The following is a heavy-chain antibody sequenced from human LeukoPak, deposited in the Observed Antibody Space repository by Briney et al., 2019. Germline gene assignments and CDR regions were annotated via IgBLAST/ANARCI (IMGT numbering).Heavy chain of an antibody. V-gene: IGHV3-30*02. D-gene: IGHD6-19*01. CDR3: AKDSSGYSSGWYFDY. Sequence: QTGGSLRLSCAASGFTFSSYGMHWVRQAPGKGLEWVAFIRYDGSNKYYADSVKGRFTISRDNSKNTLYLQMNSLRTEDTAVYYCAKDSSGYSSGWYFDYWGQGTLVTVSS. CDR1: GFTFSSYG. CDR2: IRYDGSNK. J-gene: IGHJ4*02.